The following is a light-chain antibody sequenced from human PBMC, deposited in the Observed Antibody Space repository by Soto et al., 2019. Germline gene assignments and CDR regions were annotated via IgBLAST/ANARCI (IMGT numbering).Light chain of an antibody. CDR1: QSVISTY. J-gene: IGKJ5*01. V-gene: IGKV3-20*01. CDR3: QQYGSSPIT. CDR2: GAS. Sequence: EIVVTQSPGTLSLSPGERATLSCRASQSVISTYLAWYQQKPGQAPRLLIYGASSRATSIPDRFSGSGSGTDFTLTISRLEPEDFAVYYCQQYGSSPITFGQGTRLEIK.